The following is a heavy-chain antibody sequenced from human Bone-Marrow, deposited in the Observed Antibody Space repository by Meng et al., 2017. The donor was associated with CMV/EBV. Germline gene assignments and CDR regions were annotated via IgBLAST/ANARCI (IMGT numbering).Heavy chain of an antibody. J-gene: IGHJ4*02. CDR3: ARHDALWERLNN. V-gene: IGHV4-39*01. D-gene: IGHD1-26*01. Sequence: SETLSLTCTVSGGFISISSYYWGWIRQPPGKGLEWIGRIYYSGSTYYNPSLKSRVTISVDTSKNQFSLKLSSVTAADTAVYYGARHDALWERLNNWGQGTLVTVSS. CDR1: GGFISISSYY. CDR2: IYYSGST.